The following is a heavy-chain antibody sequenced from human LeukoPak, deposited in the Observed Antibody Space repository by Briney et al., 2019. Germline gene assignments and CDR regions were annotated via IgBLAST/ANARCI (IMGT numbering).Heavy chain of an antibody. V-gene: IGHV3-23*01. CDR1: ILTFNADV. J-gene: IGHJ6*02. CDR3: ARVSGRIQIWPQPFGDGMDV. Sequence: GSLRLSCAASILTFNADVMGWVRQAPGKGLECISAISGGGGRTYYADSVKGRFAISRDNSRNTLYLQMNSLRLEDTAIYYCARVSGRIQIWPQPFGDGMDVWGQGTTVTVSS. D-gene: IGHD5-18*01. CDR2: ISGGGGRT.